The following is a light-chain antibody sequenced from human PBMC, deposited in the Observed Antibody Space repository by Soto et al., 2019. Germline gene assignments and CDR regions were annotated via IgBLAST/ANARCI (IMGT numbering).Light chain of an antibody. CDR3: AAWDDPLSGPYVV. J-gene: IGLJ2*01. CDR2: DVT. CDR1: SSDVGGYNY. V-gene: IGLV2-14*03. Sequence: QSALTQPASVSGSPGQSITISCTGTSSDVGGYNYVSWYQQHPGKAPKLMIYDVTSRPSGVSNRFSGSKSGNTASLIISGLRSEDEADYYCAAWDDPLSGPYVVFGGGTKLTVL.